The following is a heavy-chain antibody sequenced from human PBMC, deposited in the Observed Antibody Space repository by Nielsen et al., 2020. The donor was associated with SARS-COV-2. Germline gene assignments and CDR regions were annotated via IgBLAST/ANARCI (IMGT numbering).Heavy chain of an antibody. D-gene: IGHD5-24*01. CDR3: VREGRDAWNFDE. V-gene: IGHV3-48*03. Sequence: GGSLRLSCAASGFTFSTSKMHWVRQGPGKGPEWISYIYSTGSDILYADSVRGRFTISRDNAKNSLYLQMNSLRAEDAAIYYCVREGRDAWNFDEWGQGTMVTVSS. J-gene: IGHJ4*02. CDR2: IYSTGSDI. CDR1: GFTFSTSK.